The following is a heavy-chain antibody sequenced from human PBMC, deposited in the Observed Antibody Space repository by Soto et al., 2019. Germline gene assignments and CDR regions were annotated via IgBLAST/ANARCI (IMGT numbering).Heavy chain of an antibody. V-gene: IGHV3-30*03. CDR1: GFTFSSYG. CDR2: ISYDGSKK. D-gene: IGHD6-19*01. J-gene: IGHJ3*02. CDR3: ARARGTDGWSNPPFDI. Sequence: GGSLRLSCAASGFTFSSYGMHWVRQAPGKGLEWVAVISYDGSKKYYADSVKGRFTISRDNAKNTVFLQMNGLRVEDTAVYFCARARGTDGWSNPPFDIWGQGPMVTVPS.